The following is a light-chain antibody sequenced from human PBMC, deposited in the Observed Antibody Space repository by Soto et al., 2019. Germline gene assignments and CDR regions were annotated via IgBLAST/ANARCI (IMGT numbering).Light chain of an antibody. J-gene: IGLJ1*01. CDR3: SSYAGSNRV. CDR2: EVS. Sequence: QYALAQPPSASGSPGQSVTISCTGTSSDVGGYNYVSWYQQHPGKAPKLMIYEVSKRPSGVPDRSSGSKSGNTASLTVSGLHADDEADYYCSSYAGSNRVFGTGTKVTVL. V-gene: IGLV2-8*01. CDR1: SSDVGGYNY.